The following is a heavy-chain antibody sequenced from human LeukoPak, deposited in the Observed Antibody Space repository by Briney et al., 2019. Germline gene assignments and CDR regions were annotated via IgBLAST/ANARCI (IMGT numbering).Heavy chain of an antibody. CDR2: INAGNGNT. J-gene: IGHJ3*02. CDR1: GYTFTSYA. V-gene: IGHV1-3*01. CDR3: ARGIYCTNGVCYMGDAFDI. Sequence: ASVKVPCKASGYTFTSYAMHWVRQAPGQRLEWMGWINAGNGNTKYSQKFQGRVTITRDTSASTAYMELSSLRSEDTAVYYCARGIYCTNGVCYMGDAFDIWGQGTMVTVSS. D-gene: IGHD2-8*01.